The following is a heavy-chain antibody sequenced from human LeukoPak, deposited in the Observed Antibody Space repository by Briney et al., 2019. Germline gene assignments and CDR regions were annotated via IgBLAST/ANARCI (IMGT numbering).Heavy chain of an antibody. CDR3: VRVGGWEPKLHGVTFDY. Sequence: SETLSLTCTVSGGSISSYYWSWIRQPPGKGLEWIGYISYSGSTNFNPSLKSRVTISVDTSKNQFSLKLSSVTAADTAVYFCVRVGGWEPKLHGVTFDYLGQGTLVTVSS. J-gene: IGHJ4*02. CDR1: GGSISSYY. V-gene: IGHV4-59*01. D-gene: IGHD1-26*01. CDR2: ISYSGST.